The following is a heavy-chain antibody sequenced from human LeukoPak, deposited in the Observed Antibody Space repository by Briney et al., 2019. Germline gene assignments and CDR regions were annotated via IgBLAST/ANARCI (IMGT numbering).Heavy chain of an antibody. CDR3: ARDSRVVRDAFDI. D-gene: IGHD6-13*01. Sequence: PGGSLRLSCAASGFTFSSYSMNWVRQTPGKGLEWVSSISSSSSYIYYADSVKGRFTISRDNAKNSLYLQMNSLRAEDTAVYYCARDSRVVRDAFDIWGQGTMVTVSS. CDR2: ISSSSSYI. CDR1: GFTFSSYS. V-gene: IGHV3-21*01. J-gene: IGHJ3*02.